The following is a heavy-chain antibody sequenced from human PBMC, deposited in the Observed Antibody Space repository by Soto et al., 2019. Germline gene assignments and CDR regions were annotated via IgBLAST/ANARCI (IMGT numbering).Heavy chain of an antibody. V-gene: IGHV3-23*01. CDR1: GCTFSRYG. CDR3: AKGKGVGATPDGANC. CDR2: IRSDGDTT. J-gene: IGHJ4*02. D-gene: IGHD1-26*01. Sequence: EVQVLESGGGLVQPGGSLRLSCAASGCTFSRYGMNWVRQAPGKGLEWVSGIRSDGDTTYNTDSVKGRFTVSRDTSKNTVYLQMNSLRAEDTAIYYCAKGKGVGATPDGANCWGQGTLVTVSS.